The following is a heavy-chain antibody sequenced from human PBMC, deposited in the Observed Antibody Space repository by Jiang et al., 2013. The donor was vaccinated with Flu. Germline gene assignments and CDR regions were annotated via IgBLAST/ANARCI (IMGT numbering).Heavy chain of an antibody. J-gene: IGHJ4*01. CDR1: GYVFTEYS. CDR2: ITTNTGSP. D-gene: IGHD3-22*01. CDR3: VRRDKFSSGWSFDY. V-gene: IGHV7-4-1*02. Sequence: QSGSELKKPGASVKISCKASGYVFTEYSMNWVRQSPGQGFEWMGRITTNTGSPTHAQGFRGRFVFSLDTSVSTAYLEINSLTAEDTAVYYCVRRDKFSSGWSFDYWGHGTLVTVSS.